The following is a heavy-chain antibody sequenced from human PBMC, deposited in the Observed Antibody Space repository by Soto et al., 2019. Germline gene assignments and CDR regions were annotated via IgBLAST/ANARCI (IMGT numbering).Heavy chain of an antibody. J-gene: IGHJ4*02. CDR1: GFVFDDYG. Sequence: PGGSLRLCCADSGFVFDDYGLSWVRQTPGKRLEWVSGINWNGGSTGYADSVKGRFTISRDNAKNCLYLQMNSLRAEDTALYYCARENHYGSRSYYVLWGQGTLVTVSS. CDR3: ARENHYGSRSYYVL. D-gene: IGHD3-10*01. CDR2: INWNGGST. V-gene: IGHV3-20*04.